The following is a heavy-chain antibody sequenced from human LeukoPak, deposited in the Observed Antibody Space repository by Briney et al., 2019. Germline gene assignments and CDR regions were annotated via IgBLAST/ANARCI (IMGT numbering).Heavy chain of an antibody. Sequence: GGSLRLSCAASGFTFSSYEMNWVRQAPGKGLGWVSYISSSGSTIYYADSVKGRFTISRDNAKNSLYLQMNSLRAEDTAVYYCVRVKGSYFDYWGQGALVTVSS. CDR3: VRVKGSYFDY. CDR1: GFTFSSYE. D-gene: IGHD2-15*01. V-gene: IGHV3-48*03. J-gene: IGHJ4*02. CDR2: ISSSGSTI.